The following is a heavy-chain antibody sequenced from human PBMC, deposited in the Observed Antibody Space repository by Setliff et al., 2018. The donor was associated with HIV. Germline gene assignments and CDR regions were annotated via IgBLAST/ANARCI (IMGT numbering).Heavy chain of an antibody. V-gene: IGHV3-9*01. CDR2: ISRNSGSI. CDR3: ARCRDGYKTFDY. D-gene: IGHD5-12*01. J-gene: IGHJ4*02. Sequence: PGGSLRLSCAASGFTFDDYAMHWVRQAPGKGLEWVSGISRNSGSITYADSVKGRFTISRDNAKNSLYLEMNSLRAEDTAVYYCARCRDGYKTFDYWGQGALVTV. CDR1: GFTFDDYA.